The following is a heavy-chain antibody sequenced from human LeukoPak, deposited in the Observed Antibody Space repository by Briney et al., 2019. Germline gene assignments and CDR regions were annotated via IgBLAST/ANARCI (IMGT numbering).Heavy chain of an antibody. D-gene: IGHD2-15*01. CDR1: GGSFSGYY. V-gene: IGHV4-34*01. CDR3: ARGFISVVVAASGWFDP. Sequence: PSETLSLTCAVYGGSFSGYYWSWSRQPPGKGLEWIGEINHSGSTNYNPSLKSRVTISVDTSKNQFSLKLSSVTAADTAVYYCARGFISVVVAASGWFDPWGQGTLVTVSS. J-gene: IGHJ5*02. CDR2: INHSGST.